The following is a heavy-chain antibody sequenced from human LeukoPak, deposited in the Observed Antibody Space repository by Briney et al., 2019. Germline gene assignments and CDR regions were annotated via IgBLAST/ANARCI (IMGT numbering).Heavy chain of an antibody. D-gene: IGHD4-17*01. J-gene: IGHJ5*02. CDR1: GFTFSSYA. Sequence: PGRSLRLSCAASGFTFSSYAMHWVRQAPGKGLEWVAVISYDGSNKYYADSVKGRFTISRDNSKNTLYLQMNSLRAEDTAVYYCAREDYGDYDAWGQGTLVTVSS. CDR2: ISYDGSNK. V-gene: IGHV3-30-3*01. CDR3: AREDYGDYDA.